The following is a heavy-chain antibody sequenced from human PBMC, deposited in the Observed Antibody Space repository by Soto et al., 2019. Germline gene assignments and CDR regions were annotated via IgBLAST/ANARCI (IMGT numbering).Heavy chain of an antibody. Sequence: GGSLRLSCVASGFTFSTDSMNWVRQAPGKGLEWVAHISTSGATRYYVDSVKGRFTISRDNAKNSLYLQLNSLRDEDTAVYYCARDFGYGDYVDYWGQGTLVTVSS. J-gene: IGHJ4*02. CDR3: ARDFGYGDYVDY. CDR1: GFTFSTDS. V-gene: IGHV3-48*02. CDR2: ISTSGATR. D-gene: IGHD4-17*01.